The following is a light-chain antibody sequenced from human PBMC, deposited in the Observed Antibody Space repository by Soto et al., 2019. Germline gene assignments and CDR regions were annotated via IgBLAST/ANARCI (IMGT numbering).Light chain of an antibody. Sequence: IVMTHSPATLSVSPLERATLSCRASQSVSSNLAWYQQKPGQAPRLLIYGASSRATGIPDRFSGSGSGTDFTLTISRLEPEDFAVYYCQQYGRTFGQGTKVDIK. V-gene: IGKV3-20*01. CDR1: QSVSSN. CDR2: GAS. J-gene: IGKJ1*01. CDR3: QQYGRT.